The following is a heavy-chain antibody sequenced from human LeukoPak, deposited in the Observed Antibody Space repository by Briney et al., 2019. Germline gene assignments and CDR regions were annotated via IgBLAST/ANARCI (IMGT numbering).Heavy chain of an antibody. Sequence: ASVKVSCKASGYTFTGYYMHWVRQAPGQGLEWMGWINPNSGGTNYAQKFQGRVTMTRDTSISTAYMELSRLRSDDTAEYYCASSGGGSFYSNAYYYYYGMDVWGQGTTVTVSS. CDR1: GYTFTGYY. D-gene: IGHD4-11*01. V-gene: IGHV1-2*02. CDR3: ASSGGGSFYSNAYYYYYGMDV. J-gene: IGHJ6*02. CDR2: INPNSGGT.